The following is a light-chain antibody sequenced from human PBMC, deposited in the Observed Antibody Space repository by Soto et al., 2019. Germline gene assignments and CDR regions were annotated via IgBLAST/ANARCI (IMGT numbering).Light chain of an antibody. CDR3: QQYNSRPQIT. CDR1: QSIGDT. Sequence: VMWQSPATLSVSPGEGGSRSCRASQSIGDTLAWYQHKPGQTPRLLIYDTSTRATGVPARFSGSGSGTESALTISSLQSEDFAVYYCQQYNSRPQITFGQGTRLEIK. CDR2: DTS. V-gene: IGKV3-15*01. J-gene: IGKJ5*01.